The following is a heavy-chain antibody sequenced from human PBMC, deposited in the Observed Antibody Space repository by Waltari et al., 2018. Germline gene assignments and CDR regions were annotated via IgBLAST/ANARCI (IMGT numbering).Heavy chain of an antibody. V-gene: IGHV3-23*01. CDR2: ISGKRHGI. CDR1: GFMFASNA. J-gene: IGHJ5*02. Sequence: LESGGGLIHPGGSLRLSCAASGFMFASNAMSWVRQAPGKGLEWVAVISGKRHGIYYGESVGGRFTIFRDNSENTLYLQMNSLKVEDTATYYCAKFGHGPGTSDSWSNNRFDPWGQGTLVTVSS. CDR3: AKFGHGPGTSDSWSNNRFDP. D-gene: IGHD3-10*01.